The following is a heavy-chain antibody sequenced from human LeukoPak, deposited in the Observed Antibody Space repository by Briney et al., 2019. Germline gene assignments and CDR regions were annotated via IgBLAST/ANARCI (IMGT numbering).Heavy chain of an antibody. CDR3: AKDWAGSDRRYYFDY. CDR2: ISYDGSNK. J-gene: IGHJ4*02. CDR1: GFTFSSYG. V-gene: IGHV3-30*18. D-gene: IGHD3-22*01. Sequence: GGSLRLSCAASGFTFSSYGMHWVRQAPGKGLEWVAVISYDGSNKYYADSVKGRFTISRDNSKNTLYLQMNSLRAEDTAVYYCAKDWAGSDRRYYFDYWGQGTLVTVSS.